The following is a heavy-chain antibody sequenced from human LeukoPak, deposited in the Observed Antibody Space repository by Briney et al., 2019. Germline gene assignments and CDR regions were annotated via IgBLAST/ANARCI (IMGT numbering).Heavy chain of an antibody. J-gene: IGHJ4*02. CDR3: AKDRYGSAAGTVIDY. CDR2: ISGTGGST. V-gene: IGHV3-23*01. D-gene: IGHD6-13*01. Sequence: GGSLRLSCAASGFTFSSYAMSWVRQAPGKGLEWVSVISGTGGSTYYADSVKGRFTISRDNSKNTLYLQMNSLRAEDTAVYYCAKDRYGSAAGTVIDYWGQGTVVTVSS. CDR1: GFTFSSYA.